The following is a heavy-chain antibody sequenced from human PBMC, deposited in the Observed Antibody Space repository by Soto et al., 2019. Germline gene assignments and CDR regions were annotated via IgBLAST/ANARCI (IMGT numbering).Heavy chain of an antibody. CDR3: ASLIAAAGPPHSPRYYYGMDV. J-gene: IGHJ6*02. V-gene: IGHV1-69*13. CDR1: GGTFSSYA. Sequence: SVKVSCKASGGTFSSYAISWVRQAPGQGLEWMGGIIPIFGTADYAQKFQGRVTITADESTSTAYMELSSLRSEDTAVYYCASLIAAAGPPHSPRYYYGMDVSGQGTTVTVSS. CDR2: IIPIFGTA. D-gene: IGHD6-13*01.